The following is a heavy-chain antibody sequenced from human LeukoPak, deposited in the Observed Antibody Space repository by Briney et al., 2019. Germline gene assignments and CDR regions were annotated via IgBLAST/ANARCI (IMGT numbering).Heavy chain of an antibody. V-gene: IGHV4-59*01. CDR2: IYYSGST. CDR1: GGSISSYY. Sequence: SETLSPTCTVSGGSISSYYWSWIRQPPGKGLEWIGYIYYSGSTNYNPSLKSRVTISVDTSKNQFSLKLSSVTAADTAVYYCARILRGSSWYYYYGMDVWGQGTMVTVSS. CDR3: ARILRGSSWYYYYGMDV. J-gene: IGHJ6*02. D-gene: IGHD6-13*01.